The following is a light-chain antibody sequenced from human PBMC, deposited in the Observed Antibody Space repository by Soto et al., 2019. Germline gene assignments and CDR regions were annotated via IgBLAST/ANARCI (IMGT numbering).Light chain of an antibody. CDR3: QQYNKWPPYT. J-gene: IGKJ2*01. CDR1: QSVSSSY. V-gene: IGKV3-15*01. CDR2: AAS. Sequence: EIVMTQSPATLSLTPGERATLSCRASQSVSSSYLAWYQQKPGQAPRLLIYAASTRATGVPARFSGSGSGTEFTLTISSLQSEDFAVYFCQQYNKWPPYTFGQGTKVDI.